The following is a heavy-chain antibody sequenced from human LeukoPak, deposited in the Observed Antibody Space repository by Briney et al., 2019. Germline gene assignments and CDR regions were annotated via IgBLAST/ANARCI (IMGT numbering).Heavy chain of an antibody. D-gene: IGHD1-26*01. V-gene: IGHV1-2*06. CDR3: ARAIGVGATDDAFDI. CDR1: GYTFTGYY. J-gene: IGHJ3*02. Sequence: GASVKVSCEASGYTFTGYYMHWVRQAPGQGLEWMGRINPNSGGTNYAQKFQGRVTMTRDTSISTAYMELSRLRSDDTAVYYCARAIGVGATDDAFDIWGQGTMVTVSS. CDR2: INPNSGGT.